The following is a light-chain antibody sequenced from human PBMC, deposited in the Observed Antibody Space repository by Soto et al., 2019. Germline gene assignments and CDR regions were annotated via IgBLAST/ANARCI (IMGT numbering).Light chain of an antibody. CDR3: ISYASITTYV. Sequence: QSVLTQRASVSGYPGQSITISCTGTSSDVGGYDYVSWYQQHPGKAPKLMIYDVTNRPSGVSNRFSGSKSGNTASLTISGLQADDVADYYCISYASITTYVFGTGTKVTVL. V-gene: IGLV2-14*01. CDR2: DVT. CDR1: SSDVGGYDY. J-gene: IGLJ1*01.